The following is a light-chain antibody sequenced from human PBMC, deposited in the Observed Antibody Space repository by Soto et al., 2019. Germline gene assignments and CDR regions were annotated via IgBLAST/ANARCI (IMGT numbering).Light chain of an antibody. Sequence: EIVMTQSPATLSVSPGERATLSCRASQSVNSMLAWYQQKPGQAPRLLIYGASTRATGIPARFSGSGSGTEFTLTISSLQSEDFAVYFCQQYDNWPYTFCQGTKLEIK. J-gene: IGKJ2*01. CDR2: GAS. CDR1: QSVNSM. CDR3: QQYDNWPYT. V-gene: IGKV3-15*01.